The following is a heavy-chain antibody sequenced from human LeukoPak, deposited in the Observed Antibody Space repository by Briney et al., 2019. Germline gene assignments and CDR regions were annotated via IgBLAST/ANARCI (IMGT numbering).Heavy chain of an antibody. J-gene: IGHJ4*02. CDR1: GLTFGSFA. Sequence: QPGGSLGLSCEALGLTFGSFAWSWVRKAPGKGLEWVQPLSGSGGNTYYADSVKGRVTISRDNSKNTLYLQMNSLRAEDTAVYHCAKGSYYYDSADYFDYWGQGTLVTVSS. CDR3: AKGSYYYDSADYFDY. V-gene: IGHV3-23*01. CDR2: LSGSGGNT. D-gene: IGHD3-22*01.